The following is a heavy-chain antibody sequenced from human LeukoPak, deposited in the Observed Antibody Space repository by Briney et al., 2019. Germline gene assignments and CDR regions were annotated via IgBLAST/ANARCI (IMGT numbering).Heavy chain of an antibody. CDR3: ARGTVAAAGVSWFDP. CDR1: GGSFSGYY. D-gene: IGHD6-13*01. CDR2: INHSGST. V-gene: IGHV4-34*01. J-gene: IGHJ5*02. Sequence: PSETLSLTCAVYGGSFSGYYWSWIRQPPGKGLEWIGEINHSGSTNYNPSLKSRVTISVDTSKNQFSLKLSSVTAADTAVYYCARGTVAAAGVSWFDPWGQGTLVTVSS.